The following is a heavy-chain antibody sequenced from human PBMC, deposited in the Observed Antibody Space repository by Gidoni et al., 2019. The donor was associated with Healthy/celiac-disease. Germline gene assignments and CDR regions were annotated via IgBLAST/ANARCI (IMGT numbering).Heavy chain of an antibody. CDR1: AFTFDEYA. D-gene: IGHD1-26*01. Sequence: EVQLVESGGGLVQPGRSLRLSCAASAFTFDEYAMHWVRQAPGKGLEWVSGISWNSGSIGYADSVKGRFTISRDNAKNSLYLQMNSLRAEDKALYYCAKSAVSWELLDAFDIWGQGTMVTVSS. J-gene: IGHJ3*02. CDR3: AKSAVSWELLDAFDI. CDR2: ISWNSGSI. V-gene: IGHV3-9*01.